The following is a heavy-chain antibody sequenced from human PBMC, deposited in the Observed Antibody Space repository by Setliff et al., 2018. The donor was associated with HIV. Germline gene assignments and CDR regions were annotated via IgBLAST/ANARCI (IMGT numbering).Heavy chain of an antibody. CDR3: AKNARDYYYYYMDV. Sequence: GGSLRLSCAASGFTFSSYSLNWVRQAPGKGLEWVSYISSSSSTVFYADSVKGRFTISRDNSKNTLYLQMNSLRTEDTAVYYCAKNARDYYYYYMDVWGKGTTVTVSS. V-gene: IGHV3-48*01. J-gene: IGHJ6*03. CDR2: ISSSSSTV. CDR1: GFTFSSYS.